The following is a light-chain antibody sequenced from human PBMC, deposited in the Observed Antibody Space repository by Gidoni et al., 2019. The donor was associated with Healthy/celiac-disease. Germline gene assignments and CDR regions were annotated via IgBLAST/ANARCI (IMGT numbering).Light chain of an antibody. V-gene: IGLV3-1*01. J-gene: IGLJ2*01. Sequence: SYELTQPPSVSVSPGQTASITCSGDKLGDKYACWYQQQPGQSPVLVIYQDSKRPAGIPERFSGSNSGKTATLTISGTQAMDEADYYCQAWDSSVVFGGGTKLTVL. CDR3: QAWDSSVV. CDR2: QDS. CDR1: KLGDKY.